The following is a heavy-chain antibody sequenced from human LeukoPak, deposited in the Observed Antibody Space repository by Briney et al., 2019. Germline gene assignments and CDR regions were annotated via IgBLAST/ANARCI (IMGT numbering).Heavy chain of an antibody. V-gene: IGHV3-30*18. Sequence: PGGSLRLSCAASGFTFSSYGMHWVRQAPGKGREWVAVISYDGSNKYYADSVKGRFTISRDNSMNTLYLQMNSLRAEDTAVYYCAKDDRIQTRRYSYNYWGQGTLVTVSS. CDR2: ISYDGSNK. D-gene: IGHD5-18*01. CDR1: GFTFSSYG. CDR3: AKDDRIQTRRYSYNY. J-gene: IGHJ4*02.